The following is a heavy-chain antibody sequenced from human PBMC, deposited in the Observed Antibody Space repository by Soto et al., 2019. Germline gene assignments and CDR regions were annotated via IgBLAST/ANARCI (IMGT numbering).Heavy chain of an antibody. CDR1: GFTFSSYA. V-gene: IGHV3-23*01. CDR3: ANDGVYYGDYRGLDY. CDR2: FSGSGNNR. D-gene: IGHD4-17*01. Sequence: EVQLLESGGGLVQPGGSLRLSCAASGFTFSSYAMTWCGQAPGQVLEWVSAFSGSGNNRYYADPVKGRFTITRDNSKNTLYLQMTSLRGDDTAVYYCANDGVYYGDYRGLDYWGQGTLVSVSS. J-gene: IGHJ4*02.